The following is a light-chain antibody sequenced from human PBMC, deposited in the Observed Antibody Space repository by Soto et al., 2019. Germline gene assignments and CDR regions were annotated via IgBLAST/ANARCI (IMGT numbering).Light chain of an antibody. CDR3: SSYTATRGV. J-gene: IGLJ1*01. V-gene: IGLV2-14*03. CDR2: EVS. CDR1: NSDFGGYNY. Sequence: QAASVSGSPGQSITISCTGTNSDFGGYNYVSWYQQHPGNAPKLMIYEVSNRPSGVSNRFSGSKSGNTASLTISGLQAEDEADYYCSSYTATRGVFGTGTKVTVL.